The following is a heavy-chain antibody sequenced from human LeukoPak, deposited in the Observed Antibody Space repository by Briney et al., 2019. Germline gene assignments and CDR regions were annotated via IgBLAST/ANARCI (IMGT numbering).Heavy chain of an antibody. J-gene: IGHJ4*02. CDR3: ASLAVAGDYFDY. CDR2: ISSSGSTI. Sequence: GGSLRLSCAASGFTFSSYEMNWVRQAPGKGLEWVSYISSSGSTIYYADSVKGRFTISRDNAKNSLYLQVNSLRAEDTAVYYCASLAVAGDYFDYWGQGTLVTVSS. D-gene: IGHD6-19*01. CDR1: GFTFSSYE. V-gene: IGHV3-48*03.